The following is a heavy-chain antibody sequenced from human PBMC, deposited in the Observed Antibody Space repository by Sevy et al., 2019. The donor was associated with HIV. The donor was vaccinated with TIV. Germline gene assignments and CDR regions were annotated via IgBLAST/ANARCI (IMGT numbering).Heavy chain of an antibody. CDR3: ARGGPIAARRMDYFDY. V-gene: IGHV3-7*04. CDR2: IKQDGSEK. D-gene: IGHD6-6*01. CDR1: GFTFSSYW. J-gene: IGHJ4*02. Sequence: GGSLRLSCAASGFTFSSYWMSWVRQAPGKGLEWVANIKQDGSEKYYVDSVKGRFTISRVNAKNSLYLQMNSLRAEETAVYYCARGGPIAARRMDYFDYWGQGTLVTVSS.